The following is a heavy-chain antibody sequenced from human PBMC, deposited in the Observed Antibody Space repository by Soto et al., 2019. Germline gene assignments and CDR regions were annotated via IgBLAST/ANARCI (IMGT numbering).Heavy chain of an antibody. Sequence: QVQLLQSGAEVKKPGASVRVSCKTSGYTFTRYGVSWVRQAPGQGLEWMVWISGYNGNTKEAHKFEGRVILTTDTAANTAHMELRSLTSNDTAVYYCARGSAYSTPWSFDSWGQGTLVTVSS. CDR1: GYTFTRYG. V-gene: IGHV1-18*01. CDR3: ARGSAYSTPWSFDS. J-gene: IGHJ4*02. CDR2: ISGYNGNT. D-gene: IGHD2-8*01.